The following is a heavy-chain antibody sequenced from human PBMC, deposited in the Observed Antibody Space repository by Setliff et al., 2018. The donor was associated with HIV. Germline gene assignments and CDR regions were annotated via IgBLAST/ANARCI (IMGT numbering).Heavy chain of an antibody. V-gene: IGHV3-23*01. CDR3: ARVXYYDISGTYDY. J-gene: IGHJ4*02. D-gene: IGHD3-22*01. CDR1: GFTFSTYA. CDR2: ISGGGGTT. Sequence: PGGSLRLSCAASGFTFSTYAMTGVRQGPGKGLEWVSGISGGGGTTYYAAAGKGRFTISRDNSKNTLYLQMNSLRAEDTAVYYCARVXYYDISGTYDYWGQGTLVTVSS.